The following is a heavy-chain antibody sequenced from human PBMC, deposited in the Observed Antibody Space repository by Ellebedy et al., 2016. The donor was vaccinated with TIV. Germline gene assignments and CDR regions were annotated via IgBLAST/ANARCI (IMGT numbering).Heavy chain of an antibody. CDR3: ARDGSYGDYLYPMHAFEI. CDR2: IKQDGSEK. CDR1: GFTFSSYW. Sequence: PGGSLRLSCAASGFTFSSYWMSWVRQAPGKGLEWVANIKQDGSEKYYVDSVEGRFAISRDNAKNSLYLQMSSLRTEDTAVYYCARDGSYGDYLYPMHAFEIWGQGTMVTVSS. J-gene: IGHJ3*02. D-gene: IGHD4-17*01. V-gene: IGHV3-7*01.